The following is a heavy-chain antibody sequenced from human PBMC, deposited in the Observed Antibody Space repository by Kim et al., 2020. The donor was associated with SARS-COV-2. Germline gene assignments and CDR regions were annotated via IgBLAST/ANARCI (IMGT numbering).Heavy chain of an antibody. CDR2: ISYDGSNK. Sequence: GGSLRLFCAASGFTFSSYAMHWVRQAPGKGLEWVAVISYDGSNKYYADSVKGRFTISRDNSKNTLYLQMNSLRAEDTAVYYCATLDEGGELRYFDYWGQGTLVTVSS. CDR3: ATLDEGGELRYFDY. V-gene: IGHV3-30*04. CDR1: GFTFSSYA. D-gene: IGHD1-26*01. J-gene: IGHJ4*02.